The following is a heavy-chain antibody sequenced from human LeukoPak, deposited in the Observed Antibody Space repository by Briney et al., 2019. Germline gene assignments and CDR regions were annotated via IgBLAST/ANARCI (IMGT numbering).Heavy chain of an antibody. D-gene: IGHD1-26*01. J-gene: IGHJ5*02. CDR1: GGSISSSNW. CDR2: IYHSGST. CDR3: ARGRGSYGPGWFDP. Sequence: SETLSLTCAVSGGSISSSNWWSWVRQPPGKGLEWIGEIYHSGSTNYNPSLKSRVTISVDKSKNQFSLKLSSVTAADTAVYYCARGRGSYGPGWFDPWGQGTLVTVSS. V-gene: IGHV4-4*02.